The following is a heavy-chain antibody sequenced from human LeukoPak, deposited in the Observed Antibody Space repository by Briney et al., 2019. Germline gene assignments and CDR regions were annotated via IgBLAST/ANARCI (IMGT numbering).Heavy chain of an antibody. V-gene: IGHV3-53*01. CDR3: ARGMVRGQNTLDY. Sequence: PGGSLRLSCAASGFTVSNSYMSWVRQAPGKGLEWVSNIYSGGSTNYADSVKGRFTISRDNSKNTLYLQMNSLRAEDTAVYYCARGMVRGQNTLDYWGQGTLVTVSS. D-gene: IGHD3-10*01. CDR2: IYSGGST. CDR1: GFTVSNSY. J-gene: IGHJ4*02.